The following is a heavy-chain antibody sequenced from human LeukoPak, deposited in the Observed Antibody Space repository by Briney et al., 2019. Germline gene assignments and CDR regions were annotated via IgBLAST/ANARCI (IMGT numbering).Heavy chain of an antibody. V-gene: IGHV3-7*01. CDR3: ARHGSGIYYSNNWFDP. D-gene: IGHD3-10*01. CDR1: GFTFSGYW. J-gene: IGHJ5*02. CDR2: IKQDGGEK. Sequence: PGGSLTLSCAASGFTFSGYWMSWLRQAPGKGLEWVANIKQDGGEKYYVDSVKGRFTISRDNAKNTLYLQMNSLRAEDTAVYYCARHGSGIYYSNNWFDPWGQGTLVTVSS.